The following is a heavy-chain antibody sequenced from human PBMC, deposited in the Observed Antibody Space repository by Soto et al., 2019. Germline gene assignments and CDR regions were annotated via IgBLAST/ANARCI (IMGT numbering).Heavy chain of an antibody. CDR2: INPNSGGT. V-gene: IGHV1-2*02. CDR1: GDSFAGYN. J-gene: IGHJ4*01. CDR3: ARVAGDWLRSPHGY. D-gene: IGHD5-12*01. Sequence: ASGKVSCQGSGDSFAGYNMAWVREAHGQGLEWTGSINPNSGGTNYAQKFQGRVNMTRDTSISTAYMELTRLRSDDTAVYYCARVAGDWLRSPHGYWAHGTLVAGSS.